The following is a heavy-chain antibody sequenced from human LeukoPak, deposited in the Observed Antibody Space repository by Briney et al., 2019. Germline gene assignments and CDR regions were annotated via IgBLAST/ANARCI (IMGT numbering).Heavy chain of an antibody. CDR2: ISWNSGSV. CDR3: ARGYYYDSSGYSD. J-gene: IGHJ4*02. D-gene: IGHD3-22*01. CDR1: WIHLGDYA. V-gene: IGHV3-9*01. Sequence: ALKLLCATSWIHLGDYAMHWVRQAPGKGLEWVAGISWNSGSVGYADSVKGRFTISRDNSKNTLYLQMNSLRAEDTAVYYCARGYYYDSSGYSDWGQGTLVTVSS.